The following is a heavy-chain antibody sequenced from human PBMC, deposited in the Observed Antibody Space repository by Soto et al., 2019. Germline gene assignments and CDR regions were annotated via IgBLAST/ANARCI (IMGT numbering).Heavy chain of an antibody. CDR1: GFTFSNYG. CDR3: ARDNGYNAYGMDV. Sequence: GGSLRLSCAASGFTFSNYGMHWVRQAPGKGLEWVAVIWYDGSNKYYADSVKGRFTISRDNSKNTVYLQMNSLRAEDTAAYYCARDNGYNAYGMDVWGQGTTVTVSS. D-gene: IGHD5-12*01. CDR2: IWYDGSNK. V-gene: IGHV3-33*01. J-gene: IGHJ6*02.